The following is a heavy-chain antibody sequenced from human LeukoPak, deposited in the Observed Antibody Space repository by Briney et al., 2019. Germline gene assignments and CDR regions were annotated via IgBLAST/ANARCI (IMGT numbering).Heavy chain of an antibody. CDR3: SRGVVVTAIDAFDI. Sequence: GASVKVSCKASGYTFSSYSMHRVRQAPGQGLEWMGIINPSGGSTRYAQKFQGRVTMTRDTSTSTVYMELSSLRSEDTAVYYCSRGVVVTAIDAFDIWGQGTMVTVSS. J-gene: IGHJ3*02. CDR2: INPSGGST. V-gene: IGHV1-46*01. CDR1: GYTFSSYS. D-gene: IGHD2-21*02.